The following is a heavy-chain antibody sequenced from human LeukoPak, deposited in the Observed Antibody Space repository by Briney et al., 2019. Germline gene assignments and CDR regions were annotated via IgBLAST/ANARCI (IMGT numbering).Heavy chain of an antibody. Sequence: GGSLRLSCGACGFTFDDYAMHWVRQAPGKGLEWVSGISWNSGSIGYADSVKGRFTISRDNSKNTVYLQMNSLRVDDTAVYYCVRDGGIFPAWYFEYWGQGTLVTVS. CDR1: GFTFDDYA. CDR2: ISWNSGSI. CDR3: VRDGGIFPAWYFEY. J-gene: IGHJ4*02. D-gene: IGHD1-26*01. V-gene: IGHV3-9*01.